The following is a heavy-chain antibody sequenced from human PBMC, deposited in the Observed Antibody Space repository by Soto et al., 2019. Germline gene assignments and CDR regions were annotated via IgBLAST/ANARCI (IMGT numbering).Heavy chain of an antibody. V-gene: IGHV2-5*02. CDR3: AHNPLREDFWRPSGFHGSSWFDP. CDR2: IYWDDVK. CDR1: GFSLSTSGVG. Sequence: QITLKESGPTLVKPTQTLTLTCTFSGFSLSTSGVGVGWIRQPPGKALEWLALIYWDDVKRYNPSLKSRLTTTQYNSENPGVLKMIQRDPVETATCPCAHNPLREDFWRPSGFHGSSWFDPWGQGTLVTVSS. D-gene: IGHD3-3*01. J-gene: IGHJ5*02.